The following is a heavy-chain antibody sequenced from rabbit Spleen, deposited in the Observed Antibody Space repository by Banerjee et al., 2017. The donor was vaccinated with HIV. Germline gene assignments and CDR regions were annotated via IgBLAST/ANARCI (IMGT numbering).Heavy chain of an antibody. V-gene: IGHV1S40*01. J-gene: IGHJ6*01. CDR2: IAGSSSGFT. Sequence: ASGFDFSSNAMCWVRQAPGKGLEWISCIAGSSSGFTYSATWAKGRFTCSKTSSTTVTLQMTSLTAADTATYFCARDTSSSFSSYGMDLWGPGTLVTVS. D-gene: IGHD1-1*01. CDR1: GFDFSSNA. CDR3: ARDTSSSFSSYGMDL.